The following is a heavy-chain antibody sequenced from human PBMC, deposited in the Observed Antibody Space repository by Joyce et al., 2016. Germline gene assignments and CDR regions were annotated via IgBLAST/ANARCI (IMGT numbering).Heavy chain of an antibody. CDR1: GGTFSNSS. D-gene: IGHD1-14*01. V-gene: IGHV1-69*01. J-gene: IGHJ6*02. Sequence: QVQLVQSGAELKKPGSSVKVSCRTSGGTFSNSSISWVRQAPGHGLEWMGGTITVSGATKYAQKFLGRVTITADELTNTVYMDLSSLKFDDTAIFYCASGNDMDVWGQGTTVTVSS. CDR2: TITVSGAT. CDR3: ASGNDMDV.